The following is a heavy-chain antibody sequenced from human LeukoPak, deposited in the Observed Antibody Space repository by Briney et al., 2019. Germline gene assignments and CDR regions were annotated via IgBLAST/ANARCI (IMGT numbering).Heavy chain of an antibody. CDR2: ISGSGGST. J-gene: IGHJ4*02. Sequence: GGSLRLSCAASEFTFSSYGMHWVRQAPGKGLEWVSAISGSGGSTYYADSVKGRFTISRDNSKNTLYLQMNGLRAEDTAIYYCARDGYCNSITCFDYWGQGTLVTVSS. D-gene: IGHD2-2*03. CDR3: ARDGYCNSITCFDY. V-gene: IGHV3-23*01. CDR1: EFTFSSYG.